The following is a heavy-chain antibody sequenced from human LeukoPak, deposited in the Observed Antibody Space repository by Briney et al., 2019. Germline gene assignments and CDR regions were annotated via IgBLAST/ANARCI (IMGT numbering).Heavy chain of an antibody. CDR1: GFTFSSYS. CDR3: ANLQRGYSYGP. V-gene: IGHV3-48*04. J-gene: IGHJ4*02. Sequence: GGSLRLSCAASGFTFSSYSMNWVRQAPGKGLEWVSYISSSSSTIYYADSVKGRFTISRDNAKNSLYLQMNSLRAEDTAVYYCANLQRGYSYGPWGQGTLVTVSS. D-gene: IGHD5-18*01. CDR2: ISSSSSTI.